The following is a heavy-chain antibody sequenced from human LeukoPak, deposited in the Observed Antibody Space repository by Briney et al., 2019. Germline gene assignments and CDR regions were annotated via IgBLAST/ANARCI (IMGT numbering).Heavy chain of an antibody. D-gene: IGHD6-19*01. CDR2: VHLSGRT. CDR1: GGSISTTNW. Sequence: PSETLSLTCGVSGGSISTTNWWTWVRQPPGEGLEWIGEVHLSGRTHYNPSLESRVTMSVDMSENHISLRLTSVTAADTAVYYCAREGTYGWYNWFDPWGQGTLVTVSS. V-gene: IGHV4-4*02. J-gene: IGHJ5*02. CDR3: AREGTYGWYNWFDP.